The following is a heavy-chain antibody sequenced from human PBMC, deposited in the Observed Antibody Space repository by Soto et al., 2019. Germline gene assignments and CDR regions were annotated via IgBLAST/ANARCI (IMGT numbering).Heavy chain of an antibody. Sequence: QVQLVQSGAEVQKPGSSVKVSCKASGGTFSSYAISWVRQAPGQGLEWMGGIIPIFGTANYAQKFQGRVTITADESTSTAYMELSSLRSEDTAVYYCAVGGYSYGFYGYGMDVWGQGTTVTVSS. CDR2: IIPIFGTA. V-gene: IGHV1-69*01. J-gene: IGHJ6*02. CDR3: AVGGYSYGFYGYGMDV. CDR1: GGTFSSYA. D-gene: IGHD5-18*01.